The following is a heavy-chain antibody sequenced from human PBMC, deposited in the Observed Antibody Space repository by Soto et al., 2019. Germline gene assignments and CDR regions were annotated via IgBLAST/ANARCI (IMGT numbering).Heavy chain of an antibody. CDR2: VYYSGST. V-gene: IGHV4-59*01. D-gene: IGHD3-9*01. CDR1: NGSISTYY. CDR3: VRDYPLTGFDT. Sequence: QVQLQESGPRLIQPSETLSLTCSVSNGSISTYYWTWVRQPPGKGLEWIGYVYYSGSTNYNPSLKSRAAMAIATSKNQFSLEMKSVTAADTATYYCVRDYPLTGFDTWGQGTLFTVSA. J-gene: IGHJ5*02.